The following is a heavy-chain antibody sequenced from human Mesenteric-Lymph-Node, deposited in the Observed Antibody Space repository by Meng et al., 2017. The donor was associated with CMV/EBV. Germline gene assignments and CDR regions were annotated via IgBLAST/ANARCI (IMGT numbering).Heavy chain of an antibody. Sequence: GSLRLSCTVSADSITRSTFYWGWIRQPPGKGLEWIGNRYYSGSTYYNPSLQSRVTISVDTSKNQLSLKLTSVTAADTAVYYCARGSSSPRAFDIWGQGTVVTVSS. CDR1: ADSITRSTFY. V-gene: IGHV4-39*07. D-gene: IGHD6-6*01. CDR3: ARGSSSPRAFDI. J-gene: IGHJ3*02. CDR2: RYYSGST.